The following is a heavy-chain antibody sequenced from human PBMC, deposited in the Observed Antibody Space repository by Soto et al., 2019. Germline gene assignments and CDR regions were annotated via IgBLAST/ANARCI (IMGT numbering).Heavy chain of an antibody. CDR3: ARATLVGANFDAFDI. D-gene: IGHD1-26*01. J-gene: IGHJ3*02. CDR2: IYYSGTT. Sequence: WTWIRQHPGKGLEWIGYIYYSGTTYYNPSLKSRFTISVVTSKNQFSLKLSSVTAADTAVYYCARATLVGANFDAFDIWGQGTMVTVSS. V-gene: IGHV4-31*02.